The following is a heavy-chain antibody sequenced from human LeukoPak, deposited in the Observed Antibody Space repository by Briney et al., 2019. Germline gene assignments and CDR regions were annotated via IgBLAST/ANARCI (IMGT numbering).Heavy chain of an antibody. CDR3: AREVGEGELDAFDI. V-gene: IGHV1-69*05. D-gene: IGHD1-26*01. Sequence: SVKVSCKASGGTFSSYAISWVRQAPGQGLEWMGRIIPIFGTANYAQKFQGRVTITTDESTSTAYMELSSLRSEDTAVYYCAREVGEGELDAFDIWGQGTMVTVSS. CDR1: GGTFSSYA. CDR2: IIPIFGTA. J-gene: IGHJ3*02.